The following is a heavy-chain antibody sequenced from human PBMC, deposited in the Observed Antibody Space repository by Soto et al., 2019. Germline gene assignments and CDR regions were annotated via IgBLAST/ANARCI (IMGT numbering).Heavy chain of an antibody. CDR1: GFTFSTYG. CDR3: AKDWRESLPGDAFDI. V-gene: IGHV3-30*18. CDR2: ITYDGSNK. J-gene: IGHJ3*02. Sequence: PGGSLRLSCAASGFTFSTYGMHWVRQAPGKGLEWVGVITYDGSNKFYADSVKGRXTISRENSKNTLYLQMNSLRVEDAAVYYCAKDWRESLPGDAFDIWGQGTMVTVSS. D-gene: IGHD3-10*01.